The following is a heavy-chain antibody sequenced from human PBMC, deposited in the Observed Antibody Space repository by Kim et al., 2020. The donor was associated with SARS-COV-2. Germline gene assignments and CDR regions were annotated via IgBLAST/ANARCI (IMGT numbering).Heavy chain of an antibody. CDR3: ARVGYDYVWGSYRDYYYYYGMDV. J-gene: IGHJ6*02. D-gene: IGHD3-16*02. CDR2: ISSSSSYT. Sequence: GGSLRLSCAASGFTFSDYYMSWIRQAPGKGLEWVSYISSSSSYTNYADSVKGRFTISRDNAKNSLYLQMNSLRAEDTAGYYCARVGYDYVWGSYRDYYYYYGMDVGGQGATVTVSS. CDR1: GFTFSDYY. V-gene: IGHV3-11*05.